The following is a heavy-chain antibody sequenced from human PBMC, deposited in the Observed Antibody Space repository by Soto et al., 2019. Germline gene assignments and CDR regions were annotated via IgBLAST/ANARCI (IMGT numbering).Heavy chain of an antibody. CDR2: ISGSGGST. V-gene: IGHV3-23*01. CDR1: GFTFSSYA. Sequence: GGSLRLSCAASGFTFSSYAMSWVRQAPGKGLEWVSAISGSGGSTYYADSVKGRFTISRDNSKNTLYLQMNSLRAEDTAVYYCAKDFSSSPRLNYNWFDPWGQGTLVTVSS. CDR3: AKDFSSSPRLNYNWFDP. D-gene: IGHD6-6*01. J-gene: IGHJ5*02.